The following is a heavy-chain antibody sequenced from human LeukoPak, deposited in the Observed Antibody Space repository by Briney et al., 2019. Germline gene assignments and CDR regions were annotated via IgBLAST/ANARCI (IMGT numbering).Heavy chain of an antibody. Sequence: QTGGSLRLSCAASGFTFSSYAMHWVRQAPGKGLEWVAVISYDGSNKYYADSVKGRFTISRDNSKNTLYLQMNSLRAEDTAVYYCARGGLGYCSSTSCYEDYWGQGTLVTVSS. V-gene: IGHV3-30-3*01. CDR1: GFTFSSYA. J-gene: IGHJ4*02. CDR3: ARGGLGYCSSTSCYEDY. D-gene: IGHD2-2*01. CDR2: ISYDGSNK.